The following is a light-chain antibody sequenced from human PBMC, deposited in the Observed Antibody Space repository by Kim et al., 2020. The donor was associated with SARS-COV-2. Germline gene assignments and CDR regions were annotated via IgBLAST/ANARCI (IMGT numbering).Light chain of an antibody. CDR1: INNVGNQG. J-gene: IGLJ3*02. CDR3: SAWDSSLCAWV. Sequence: QAGLTQPPSVSKGLRQTATLTCTGNINNVGNQGAAWLQQHQGHPPKLLFYRDNNRPSGISARFSASRSGSTASLTITGLQPEDEADYYCSAWDSSLCAWVFGGGTLLTVL. V-gene: IGLV10-54*01. CDR2: RDN.